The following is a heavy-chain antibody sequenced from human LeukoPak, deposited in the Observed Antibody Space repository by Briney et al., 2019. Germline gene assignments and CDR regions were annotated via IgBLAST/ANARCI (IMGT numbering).Heavy chain of an antibody. D-gene: IGHD2-15*01. V-gene: IGHV3-30*18. J-gene: IGHJ4*02. CDR3: AKDLGYCSGGSCYRFDY. Sequence: GVSLRLSCAASGFTFSSYGMHWVRQAPGKGLEWVAVISYDGSNKYYADSVKGRFTISRDNSKNTLYLQMNSLRAEDTAVYYCAKDLGYCSGGSCYRFDYWGQGTLVTVSS. CDR2: ISYDGSNK. CDR1: GFTFSSYG.